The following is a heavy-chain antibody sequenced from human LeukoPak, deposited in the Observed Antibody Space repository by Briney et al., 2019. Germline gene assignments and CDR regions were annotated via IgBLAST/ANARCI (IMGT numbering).Heavy chain of an antibody. CDR2: ISGGST. CDR1: GFTFSYYA. J-gene: IGHJ4*02. Sequence: GGSLRLSCAASGFTFSYYAMAWVRQAPGKGLEWVSSISGGSTYYADSVKGRFTISRDNSKNTLYLQMNSLRAEDTAVYYCARGGYNYGYVDYWGQGTLVTVSS. D-gene: IGHD5-18*01. V-gene: IGHV3-23*01. CDR3: ARGGYNYGYVDY.